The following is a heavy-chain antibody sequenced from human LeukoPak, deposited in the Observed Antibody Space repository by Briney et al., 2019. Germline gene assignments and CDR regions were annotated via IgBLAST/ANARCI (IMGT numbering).Heavy chain of an antibody. V-gene: IGHV1-24*01. D-gene: IGHD1-1*01. J-gene: IGHJ4*02. CDR3: ATLDWKRGGGTLDY. CDR1: GYTLSEVS. CDR2: FDPGDAET. Sequence: GASVKVSCKVSGYTLSEVSMHWVRQAPGKGHEWMGGFDPGDAETIFAQKFQGRVTMTEDTSTDTVYMELSSLRSEDTAVYYCATLDWKRGGGTLDYWGQGTLVTVSS.